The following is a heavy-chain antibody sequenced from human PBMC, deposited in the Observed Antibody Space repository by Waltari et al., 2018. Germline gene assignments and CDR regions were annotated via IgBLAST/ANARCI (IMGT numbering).Heavy chain of an antibody. Sequence: QVQLVESGGGVVQPGRSLRLSCEASEFTFSSYAMHWVRQAPGKGLEWVAVISDNGRNIYYVDSVKGRFTISRDNSKKTLYMQMNSLRAEDTAVYYCARDYCDRTNCHGMDVWGQGTTVTVSS. D-gene: IGHD3-22*01. CDR2: ISDNGRNI. J-gene: IGHJ6*02. CDR1: EFTFSSYA. CDR3: ARDYCDRTNCHGMDV. V-gene: IGHV3-30*04.